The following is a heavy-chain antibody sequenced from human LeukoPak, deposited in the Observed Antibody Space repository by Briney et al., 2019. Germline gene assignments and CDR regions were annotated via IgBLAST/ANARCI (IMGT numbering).Heavy chain of an antibody. CDR2: IYYSGST. Sequence: SETLSLTCTVSGGSVSSGSYYWRWIRQPPGKGLEGIGYIYYSGSTNYNPSLKSRVTISVDTSRNQFSLKLSSVTAADTAVYYCARSPNYYYYGMDVWGKGTTVTVSS. CDR1: GGSVSSGSYY. CDR3: ARSPNYYYYGMDV. V-gene: IGHV4-61*01. J-gene: IGHJ6*04.